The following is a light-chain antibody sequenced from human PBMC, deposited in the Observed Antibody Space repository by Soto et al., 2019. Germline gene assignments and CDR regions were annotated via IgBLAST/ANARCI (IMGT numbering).Light chain of an antibody. Sequence: EIVMTQSPDTLSVSPGERATLSCRASQSVRSSLAWYQQKPGQAPRLLIYGASTRATGIPARFSGSGSGTEFTLTISSLQSEDYAVYYCHQYNNWWTVGQGTKVDIK. V-gene: IGKV3-15*01. CDR3: HQYNNWWT. CDR2: GAS. J-gene: IGKJ1*01. CDR1: QSVRSS.